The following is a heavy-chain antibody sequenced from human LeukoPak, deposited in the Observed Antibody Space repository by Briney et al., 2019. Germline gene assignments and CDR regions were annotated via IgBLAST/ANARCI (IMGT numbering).Heavy chain of an antibody. CDR1: GYTFTGYD. CDR2: MNPNSGNT. D-gene: IGHD6-13*01. J-gene: IGHJ4*02. Sequence: GASVKVSCKASGYTFTGYDINWVRQATGQGLEWMGWMNPNSGNTGYAQKFQGRVTMTEDTSTDTAYMELSSLRSEDTAVYYCATVGYSRRVPYWGQGTLVTVSS. V-gene: IGHV1-8*02. CDR3: ATVGYSRRVPY.